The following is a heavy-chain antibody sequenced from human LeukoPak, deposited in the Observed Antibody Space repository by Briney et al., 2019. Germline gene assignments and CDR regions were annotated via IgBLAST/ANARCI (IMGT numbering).Heavy chain of an antibody. CDR3: ARRISARQDLDS. J-gene: IGHJ4*02. D-gene: IGHD1-26*01. CDR1: VYTFAYYY. Sequence: GASVKVSCKASVYTFAYYYIYWVRQAPGQGLEWMGWIDPNNGDTSYAQKFQGRVTLTRDTSISTSYLDLNSLASGDTAVYYCARRISARQDLDSWGQGTLVTVSS. V-gene: IGHV1-2*02. CDR2: IDPNNGDT.